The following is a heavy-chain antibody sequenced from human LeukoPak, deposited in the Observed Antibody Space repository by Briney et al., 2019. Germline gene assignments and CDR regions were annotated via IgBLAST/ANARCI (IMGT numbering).Heavy chain of an antibody. V-gene: IGHV3-48*03. J-gene: IGHJ4*02. CDR1: GFTLGHYE. CDR3: ARSAMVRGFDY. Sequence: GGSLRLSCAASGFTLGHYEMNWVRQAPGKGLEWLSFISSSGDSSNYADSVKGRFTVSRDNAKNSLYLVLNSLRADDTALYFCARSAMVRGFDYWGQGTRVTVSS. CDR2: ISSSGDSS. D-gene: IGHD3-10*01.